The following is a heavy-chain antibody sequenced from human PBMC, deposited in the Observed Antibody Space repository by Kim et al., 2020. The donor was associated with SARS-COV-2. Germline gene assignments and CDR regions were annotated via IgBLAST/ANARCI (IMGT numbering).Heavy chain of an antibody. V-gene: IGHV4-34*01. CDR1: GGSFSGYY. CDR3: ARGRKYSSSWYRGNWFDP. J-gene: IGHJ5*02. CDR2: INHSGST. Sequence: SETLSLTCAVYGGSFSGYYWSWIRQPPGKGLEWIGEINHSGSTNYNPSLKSRVTISVDTSKNQFSLKLSSVTAADTAVYYCARGRKYSSSWYRGNWFDPWGQGTLVTVSS. D-gene: IGHD6-13*01.